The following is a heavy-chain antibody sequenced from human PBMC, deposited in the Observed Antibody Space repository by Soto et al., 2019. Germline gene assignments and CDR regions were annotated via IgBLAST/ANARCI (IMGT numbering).Heavy chain of an antibody. V-gene: IGHV1-69*01. Sequence: QLHLVQSGAEVKKAGSSVKVSCKASGGTVSSYAITWVRQSPGKGLEWMGVFIPIFVSAHYAPKFQGRITITADEPTSPAYMELCRLTSEDTAIYYCARAVSSDTTGFRGYDLWGQGTQVTVSS. CDR2: FIPIFVSA. J-gene: IGHJ4*02. D-gene: IGHD3-10*01. CDR1: GGTVSSYA. CDR3: ARAVSSDTTGFRGYDL.